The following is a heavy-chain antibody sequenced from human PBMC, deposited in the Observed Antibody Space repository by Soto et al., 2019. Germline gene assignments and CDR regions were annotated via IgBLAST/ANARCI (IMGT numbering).Heavy chain of an antibody. Sequence: YASRVSRQALGKGLEWVSGVNWNGGSTGYADSVKGRFTISRDNAKNSLYLQMNSLRAEDTAFSYSETVASLNFD. CDR1: YA. CDR2: VNWNGGST. J-gene: IGHJ4*01. CDR3: ETVASLNFD. D-gene: IGHD2-2*01. V-gene: IGHV3-20*03.